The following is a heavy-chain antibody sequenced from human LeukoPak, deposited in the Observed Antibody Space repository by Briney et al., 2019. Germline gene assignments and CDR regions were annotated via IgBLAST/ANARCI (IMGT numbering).Heavy chain of an antibody. V-gene: IGHV3-7*03. CDR3: ACTNTFDV. CDR2: IYQDGSKK. J-gene: IGHJ6*04. D-gene: IGHD2/OR15-2a*01. Sequence: PGRSLRLSCAASGFTFSSYAMHWVRQAPGKGLEWVANIYQDGSKKNYVDSVKGRFTISRDNAIDSLYLQMNNLRAEDTAVYYCACTNTFDVWGKGATVTVFS. CDR1: GFTFSSYA.